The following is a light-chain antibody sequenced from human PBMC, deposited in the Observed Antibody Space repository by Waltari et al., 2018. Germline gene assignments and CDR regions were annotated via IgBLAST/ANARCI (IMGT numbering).Light chain of an antibody. CDR3: QQYYSTPPRT. CDR2: WAS. Sequence: VLYSSNNKNYVAWYQQKPGQPPKLLIYWASTRESGVPDRFSGSGSGTDFTLTISSLQAEDVAVYYCQQYYSTPPRTFGQGTKVEIK. CDR1: VLYSSNNKNY. V-gene: IGKV4-1*01. J-gene: IGKJ1*01.